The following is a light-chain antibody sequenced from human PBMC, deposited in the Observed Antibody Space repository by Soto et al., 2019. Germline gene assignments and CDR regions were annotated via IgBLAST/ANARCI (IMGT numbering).Light chain of an antibody. CDR2: LAS. CDR1: QGISNY. CDR3: QQYNSYPWT. Sequence: IQLTQSPSSLSASVGDRVSITCRASQGISNYLAWYQQKPGRAPKLLIYLASTLQGGVPSRFSGSGSGTEFTLAISSLQPDDFATYYCQQYNSYPWTFGQGTKVDIK. J-gene: IGKJ1*01. V-gene: IGKV1-9*01.